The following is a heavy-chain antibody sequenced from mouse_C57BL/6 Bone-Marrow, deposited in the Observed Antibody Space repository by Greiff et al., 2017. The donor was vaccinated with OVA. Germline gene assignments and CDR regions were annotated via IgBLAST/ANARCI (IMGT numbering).Heavy chain of an antibody. D-gene: IGHD1-1*01. J-gene: IGHJ1*02. V-gene: IGHV7-1*01. Sequence: EVKLVESGGGLVQSGRSLRLSCATSGFTFSDFYMEWVRQAPGKGLEWIAASRNKANDYTTEYSASVKGRFIVSRDTSQSILYLQMNALRAEDTAIYYCARDASSSYRVWYCDVWGTGTTVTVSS. CDR2: SRNKANDYTT. CDR1: GFTFSDFY. CDR3: ARDASSSYRVWYCDV.